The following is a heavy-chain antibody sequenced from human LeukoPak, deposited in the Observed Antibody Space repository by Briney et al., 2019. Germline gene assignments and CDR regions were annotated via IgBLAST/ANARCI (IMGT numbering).Heavy chain of an antibody. CDR3: ARDWGVSARPGYMDV. Sequence: PSETLPLTCTVSGGSISSYYWSWIRQPPGKGLEWIGYIYYSGSTKYNPSLKSRVTISVDTSKNQFSLRLSSVTAADTAVYYCARDWGVSARPGYMDVWGKGTTVTVSS. CDR1: GGSISSYY. V-gene: IGHV4-59*13. D-gene: IGHD6-6*01. J-gene: IGHJ6*03. CDR2: IYYSGST.